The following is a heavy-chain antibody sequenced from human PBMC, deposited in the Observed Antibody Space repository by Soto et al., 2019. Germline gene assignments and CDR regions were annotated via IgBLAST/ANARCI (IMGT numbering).Heavy chain of an antibody. J-gene: IGHJ4*02. Sequence: QVQLQESGPGLVKPSQTLSLTCTVSGGSITSSCYYWSWLRQHPGEGLEWIGFTSNSGSTSYNPSLKSRVTISVDTSSNQFSLNLKSVTAADTAVYYCARGGGSTKVDYWGQGTLVTVSP. V-gene: IGHV4-31*03. CDR1: GGSITSSCYY. D-gene: IGHD2-2*01. CDR3: ARGGGSTKVDY. CDR2: TSNSGST.